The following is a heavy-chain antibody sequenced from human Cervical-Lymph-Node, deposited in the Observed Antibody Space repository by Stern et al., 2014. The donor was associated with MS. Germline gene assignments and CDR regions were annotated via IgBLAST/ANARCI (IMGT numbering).Heavy chain of an antibody. V-gene: IGHV3-48*01. D-gene: IGHD6-25*01. CDR2: ISHSGYTT. Sequence: EMQLVESGGGLVQPGGSLRLSCAASGFIFRDYSMNWVRQAPGKGLEWVSYISHSGYTTSYADSVKGRFTISRDNAKNSLYLQMNSLRAEDTAVYYCARVPLRSGTMGWGQGTLVTVSS. J-gene: IGHJ4*02. CDR1: GFIFRDYS. CDR3: ARVPLRSGTMG.